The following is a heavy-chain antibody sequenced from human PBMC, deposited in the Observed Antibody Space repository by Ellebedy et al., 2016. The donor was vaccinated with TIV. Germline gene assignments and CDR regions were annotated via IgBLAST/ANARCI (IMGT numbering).Heavy chain of an antibody. V-gene: IGHV3-30*03. CDR1: GFTFSSYG. CDR2: ISYDGSNK. CDR3: ARQANSGRNSDY. J-gene: IGHJ4*02. Sequence: GESLKISXAASGFTFSSYGMHWVRQAPGKGLEWVAVISYDGSNKYYADSVKGRFTISRDNSKNTLYLQMNSLRAEDTAVYYCARQANSGRNSDYWGQGTLVTVSS. D-gene: IGHD1-26*01.